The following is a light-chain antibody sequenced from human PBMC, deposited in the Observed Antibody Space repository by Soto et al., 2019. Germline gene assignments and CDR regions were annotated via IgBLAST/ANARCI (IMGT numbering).Light chain of an antibody. CDR2: DAS. Sequence: EIVMTQSPATLSLSPGERATLSCRASQSVSILLAWYQQKPGQAPRLLIYDASNRATGIPARFSGSGSGTDFTLTISSLEPEDFAVYYCQQRSNWPLTFGPGTKVDIK. CDR1: QSVSIL. V-gene: IGKV3-11*01. J-gene: IGKJ3*01. CDR3: QQRSNWPLT.